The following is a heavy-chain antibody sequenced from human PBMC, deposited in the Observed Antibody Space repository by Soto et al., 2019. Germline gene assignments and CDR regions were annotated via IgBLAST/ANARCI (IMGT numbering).Heavy chain of an antibody. Sequence: GGSLRLSCAASAFSFSTSWMHWVRQAPGERLVWVSRTNPDGRTINYADSVKGRFTISRDNAKNTLYLQINSLRVGDTAVYHCARESPPGRFWGGEPKWGQGALVTVSS. V-gene: IGHV3-74*01. CDR1: AFSFSTSW. CDR3: ARESPPGRFWGGEPK. D-gene: IGHD3-3*01. J-gene: IGHJ4*02. CDR2: TNPDGRTI.